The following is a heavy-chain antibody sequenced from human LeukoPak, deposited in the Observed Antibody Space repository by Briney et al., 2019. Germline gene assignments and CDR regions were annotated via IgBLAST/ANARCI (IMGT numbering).Heavy chain of an antibody. Sequence: SQTLSLTCTVSGGSISSGGYYWSWIRQPPGKGLEWIGFIYDSGSTSYNSSLKSRVAISVDRSKNQFSLKVTSVTAADTAVYYCARDSPKRYSGSYFDYWGQGTLVTVSS. V-gene: IGHV4-30-2*01. CDR3: ARDSPKRYSGSYFDY. D-gene: IGHD1-26*01. J-gene: IGHJ4*02. CDR1: GGSISSGGYY. CDR2: IYDSGST.